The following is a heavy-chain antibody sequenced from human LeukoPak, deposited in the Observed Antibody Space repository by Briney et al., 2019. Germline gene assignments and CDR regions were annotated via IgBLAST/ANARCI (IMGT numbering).Heavy chain of an antibody. CDR1: GFTFSSYA. D-gene: IGHD5-24*01. CDR2: ISGSGGST. J-gene: IGHJ4*02. V-gene: IGHV3-23*01. Sequence: GASLRLSCAASGFTFSSYAMSWVRQAPGKGLEWVSAISGSGGSTYYADSVKGRFTISRGNSKNTLYLQMNSLRAEDTAVYYCAKDRRGWLQSNFDYWGQGTLVTVSS. CDR3: AKDRRGWLQSNFDY.